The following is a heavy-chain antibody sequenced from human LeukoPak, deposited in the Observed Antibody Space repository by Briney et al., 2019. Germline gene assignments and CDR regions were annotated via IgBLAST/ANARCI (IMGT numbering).Heavy chain of an antibody. CDR1: GGSISSYY. CDR2: IYYSGST. V-gene: IGHV4-59*12. J-gene: IGHJ4*02. D-gene: IGHD4-17*01. Sequence: KPSETLSLTCTVSGGSISSYYWSWIRQPPGKGLEWIGYIYYSGSTNYNPSLKSRVTISVDTSKNQFSLKLSSVTAADTAVYYCARDRYGDRGGIFDYWGQGTLVTVSS. CDR3: ARDRYGDRGGIFDY.